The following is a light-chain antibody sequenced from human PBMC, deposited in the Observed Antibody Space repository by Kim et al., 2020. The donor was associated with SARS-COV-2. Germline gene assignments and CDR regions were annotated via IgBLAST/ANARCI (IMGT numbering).Light chain of an antibody. CDR2: AAS. V-gene: IGKV1-39*01. Sequence: SASVGDRVSIPCRASQSISCYLNSYQQKLGKAPQLLIYAASNLQSVVPSRFSGSGSGTDFSLTISSLQLEDFATYYCQQSFGTPYTFGQGTKLEIK. J-gene: IGKJ2*01. CDR1: QSISCY. CDR3: QQSFGTPYT.